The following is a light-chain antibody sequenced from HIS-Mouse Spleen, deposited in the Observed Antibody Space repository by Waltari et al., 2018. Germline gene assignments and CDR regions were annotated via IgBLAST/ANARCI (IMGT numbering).Light chain of an antibody. CDR1: QSMSSG. Sequence: DIQMTHSPSTLSATVGDRVTITCRDSQSMSSGFGWYLQKPGKAPKRLIYKASSLESGVPSRFSGSESGTEFALTISSLQPYDFATYYCQQDNRDSRTLGQGTKVEVK. V-gene: IGKV1-5*03. CDR2: KAS. CDR3: QQDNRDSRT. J-gene: IGKJ1*01.